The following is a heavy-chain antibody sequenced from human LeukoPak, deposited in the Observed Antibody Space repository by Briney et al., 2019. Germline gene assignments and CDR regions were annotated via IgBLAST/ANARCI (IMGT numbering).Heavy chain of an antibody. CDR2: IYPGDSDT. CDR3: ARQEGSTWYVDY. V-gene: IGHV5-51*01. Sequence: GEPLKISCKGSGYSFIGYWIAWVRQMPGKGLEWMGVIYPGDSDTRYSPSFQGQVTISADKSISTAYLQWSSLKASDTAMYYCARQEGSTWYVDYWGQGTLVTVSS. CDR1: GYSFIGYW. J-gene: IGHJ4*02. D-gene: IGHD6-13*01.